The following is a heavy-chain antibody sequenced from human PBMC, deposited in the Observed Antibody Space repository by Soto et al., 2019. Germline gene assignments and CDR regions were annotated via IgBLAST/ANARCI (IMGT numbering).Heavy chain of an antibody. J-gene: IGHJ4*02. V-gene: IGHV4-31*03. CDR1: GGSTSSGDYY. Sequence: PSETLSLTCTVSGGSTSSGDYYWSWIRQHPGKGLEWVGYSYYTGSSYYNPSLKSRVTISVDASKNQLSLRLASVTAADTAVYYCARDLRGYSRYDYLDYWGQGIPVTVSS. CDR3: ARDLRGYSRYDYLDY. CDR2: SYYTGSS. D-gene: IGHD5-12*01.